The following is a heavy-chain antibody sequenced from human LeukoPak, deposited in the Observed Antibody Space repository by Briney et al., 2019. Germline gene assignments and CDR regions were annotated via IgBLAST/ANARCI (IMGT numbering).Heavy chain of an antibody. V-gene: IGHV4-34*01. J-gene: IGHJ4*02. CDR1: GGSFSGYY. Sequence: PSETLSLTCAVYGGSFSGYYWSWIRRPPGKGLERIGEINHSGSTNYNPSLKSRVTISVDTSKNQFSLKLSSVTAADTAVYYCARGGFVRTDLYYFDYWGQGTLVTVSS. D-gene: IGHD3-10*01. CDR3: ARGGFVRTDLYYFDY. CDR2: INHSGST.